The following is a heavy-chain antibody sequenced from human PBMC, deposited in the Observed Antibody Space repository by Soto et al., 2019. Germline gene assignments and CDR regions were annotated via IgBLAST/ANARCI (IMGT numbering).Heavy chain of an antibody. J-gene: IGHJ4*02. CDR2: ISYDGSNK. V-gene: IGHV3-30-3*01. D-gene: IGHD3-22*01. Sequence: GGSLRLSCAASGFTFSSYAMHWVRQAPGKGLEWVAVISYDGSNKYYADSVKGRFTISRDNSKNTLYLQMNSLRAEDTAVYYCASYYYDSSGYSALDYWGQGTLVTVSS. CDR3: ASYYYDSSGYSALDY. CDR1: GFTFSSYA.